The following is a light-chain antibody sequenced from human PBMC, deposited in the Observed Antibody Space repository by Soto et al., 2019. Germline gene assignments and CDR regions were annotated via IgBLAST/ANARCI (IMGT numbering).Light chain of an antibody. Sequence: DTVLTQSPGTLSLSPGEGATLSCRASQTLRGRYLAWYQQKPGQAPRLLIYGASTRATGNPDRFSGSGSGTDFTLTISRLEPEDFAVYYCQQYDTSPRTFGQGTKVDIK. CDR3: QQYDTSPRT. J-gene: IGKJ1*01. V-gene: IGKV3-20*01. CDR2: GAS. CDR1: QTLRGRY.